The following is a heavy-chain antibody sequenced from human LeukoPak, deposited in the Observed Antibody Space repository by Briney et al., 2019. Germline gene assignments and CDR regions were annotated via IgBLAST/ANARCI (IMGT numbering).Heavy chain of an antibody. Sequence: GGSLRLSCAASGFTFSSYSMNWVRQAPGKGLEWVSYISSSSSTIYYAGSVKGRFTISRDNSKNTLYLQMNSLRAEDTAVYYCARENWDYYDSSGYHNNFDYWGQGTLVTVSS. V-gene: IGHV3-48*01. J-gene: IGHJ4*02. CDR2: ISSSSSTI. CDR1: GFTFSSYS. D-gene: IGHD3-22*01. CDR3: ARENWDYYDSSGYHNNFDY.